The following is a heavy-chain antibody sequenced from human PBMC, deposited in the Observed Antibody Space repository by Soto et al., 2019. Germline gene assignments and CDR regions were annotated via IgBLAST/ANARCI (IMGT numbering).Heavy chain of an antibody. CDR2: AHYSGST. Sequence: SETLSLTCTVSGGSVSSDNHYWTWIRQPPGKGLEWIGYAHYSGSTNYNPSLKSRVTISADTSKNQLSLRLTSVTAADSAIYFWARESRPSRNMHTPDPFAHRGPGTLVTVSS. V-gene: IGHV4-61*01. CDR3: ARESRPSRNMHTPDPFAH. CDR1: GGSVSSDNHY. J-gene: IGHJ4*02. D-gene: IGHD6-6*01.